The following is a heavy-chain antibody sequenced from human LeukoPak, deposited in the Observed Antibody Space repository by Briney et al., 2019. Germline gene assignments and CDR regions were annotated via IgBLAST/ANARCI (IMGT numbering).Heavy chain of an antibody. CDR1: GFTFSNYA. D-gene: IGHD4-23*01. CDR3: ARGTTVVTPEFDY. V-gene: IGHV3-23*01. J-gene: IGHJ4*02. CDR2: ISGSGGST. Sequence: TGGSLRLSCAASGFTFSNYAMSWVRQAPGKGLEWVSAISGSGGSTYYADSVKGRFTISRDNSKNTLYLQMGSLRAEDMAVYYCARGTTVVTPEFDYWGQGTLVTVSS.